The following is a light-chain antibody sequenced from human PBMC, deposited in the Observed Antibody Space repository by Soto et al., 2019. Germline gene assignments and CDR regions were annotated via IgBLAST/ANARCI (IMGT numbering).Light chain of an antibody. CDR1: QSVSSY. J-gene: IGKJ1*01. V-gene: IGKV3-11*01. CDR3: QQYGSSPRT. Sequence: EIVLRQSPATLSLAPGERATLSCRASQSVSSYLAWYQQKPGQAPRLLIYDASNRATGIPARFSGSGSGTDFSLTISSLEPGDLAVYYCQQYGSSPRTFGQGTKVDI. CDR2: DAS.